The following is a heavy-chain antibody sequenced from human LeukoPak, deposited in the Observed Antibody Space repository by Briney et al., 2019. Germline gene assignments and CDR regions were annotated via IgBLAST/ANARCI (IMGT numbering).Heavy chain of an antibody. V-gene: IGHV1-69*01. CDR2: IIPIFGTA. CDR3: ARGGYCSSTSCYFDY. J-gene: IGHJ4*02. CDR1: GGTFSSYA. Sequence: SVKVSCKASGGTFSSYAISWVRQAPGQGLDWMGGIIPIFGTANYAQKFQGRVTITADESTSTAYMELSSLRSEDTAVYYCARGGYCSSTSCYFDYWGQGTLVTVSS. D-gene: IGHD2-2*01.